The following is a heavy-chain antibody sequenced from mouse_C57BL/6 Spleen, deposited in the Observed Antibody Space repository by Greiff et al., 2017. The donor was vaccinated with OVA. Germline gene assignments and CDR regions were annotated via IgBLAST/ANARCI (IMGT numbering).Heavy chain of an antibody. D-gene: IGHD1-1*01. CDR2: IRLKSDNYAT. CDR1: GFTFSNYW. CDR3: TGPGSSPPFAY. J-gene: IGHJ3*01. Sequence: EVKVEESGGGLVQPGGSMKLSCVASGFTFSNYWMNWVRQSPEKGLEWVAQIRLKSDNYATHYAESVKGRFTISRDDSKSSVYLQMNNLRAEDTGIYYCTGPGSSPPFAYWGQGTLVTVSA. V-gene: IGHV6-3*01.